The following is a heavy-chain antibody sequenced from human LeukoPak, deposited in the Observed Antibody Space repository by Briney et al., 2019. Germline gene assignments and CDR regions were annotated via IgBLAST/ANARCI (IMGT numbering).Heavy chain of an antibody. D-gene: IGHD3-16*02. CDR3: ARNPKYPPAYDYVWGSYRPPTYYYYYYMDV. J-gene: IGHJ6*03. CDR1: GGTFSSYA. CDR2: IIPIFGTA. Sequence: SVKVSCKASGGTFSSYAISWVRQAPGQGLEWMGRIIPIFGTANYAQKFPGRVTITTDESTSTAYMELSSLRSEDTAVYYCARNPKYPPAYDYVWGSYRPPTYYYYYYMDVWGKGTTVTVSS. V-gene: IGHV1-69*05.